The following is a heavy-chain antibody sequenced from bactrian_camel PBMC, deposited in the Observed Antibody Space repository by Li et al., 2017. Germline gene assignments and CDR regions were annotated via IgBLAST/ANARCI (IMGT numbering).Heavy chain of an antibody. CDR1: GFGFSSYR. CDR3: VRDGATSAGLWFDY. CDR2: INTLGGTT. V-gene: IGHV3S40*01. Sequence: VQLVESGGGLVQPGGSLRLSCAASGFGFSSYRMSWVRQAPGKGLEWVSTINTLGGTTYYADAVKGRFTISRDNAKNTVYLQMNTLKPEDTAVYYCVRDGATSAGLWFDYWGQGTQVTVS. D-gene: IGHD1*01. J-gene: IGHJ4*01.